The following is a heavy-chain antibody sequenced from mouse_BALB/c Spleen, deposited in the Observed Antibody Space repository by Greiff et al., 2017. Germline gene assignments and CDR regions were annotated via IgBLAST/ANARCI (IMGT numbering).Heavy chain of an antibody. V-gene: IGHV1S41*01. CDR2: IAPGSGST. CDR1: GYTFTSYW. J-gene: IGHJ4*01. D-gene: IGHD1-1*01. CDR3: DRGYYGSEDYAMDY. Sequence: DLVKPGASVKLSCKASGYTFTSYWINWIKQRPGQGLEWIGRIAPGSGSTYYNEMFKGKATLTVDTSSSTAYIQLSSLSSEDSAVYFYDRGYYGSEDYAMDYWGQGTSVTVSS.